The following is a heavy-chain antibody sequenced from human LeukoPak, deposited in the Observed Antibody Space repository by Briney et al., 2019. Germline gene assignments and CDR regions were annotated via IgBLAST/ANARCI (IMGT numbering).Heavy chain of an antibody. J-gene: IGHJ4*02. CDR2: IKEDGSEK. CDR1: GFTFSSNY. D-gene: IGHD5-18*01. V-gene: IGHV3-7*03. Sequence: PGGSLRLSCAASGFTFSSNYMSWVRQAPGKGLEWVANIKEDGSEKYSVDSVKGRFTISRDNAKNSLYLQMNSLRAEDTAVYYCAKDPFAYSLTPLFDYWGQETLVTVSS. CDR3: AKDPFAYSLTPLFDY.